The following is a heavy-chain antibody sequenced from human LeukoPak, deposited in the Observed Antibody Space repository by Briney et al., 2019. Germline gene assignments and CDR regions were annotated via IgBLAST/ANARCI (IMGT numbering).Heavy chain of an antibody. Sequence: PSETLSLTCSVSGGSISSYYWSWIRQPAGKGREWIGRIYTTGDTDYNPSLKSRVTMSVDTSKNQFSLNLSSVTAADTAVYYCARENGDAFDIWGQGTMVTVSS. CDR1: GGSISSYY. CDR3: ARENGDAFDI. J-gene: IGHJ3*02. CDR2: IYTTGDT. V-gene: IGHV4-4*07.